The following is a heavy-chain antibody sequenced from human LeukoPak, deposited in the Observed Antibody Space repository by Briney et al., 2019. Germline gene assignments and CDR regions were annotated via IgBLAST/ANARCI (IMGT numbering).Heavy chain of an antibody. CDR1: GGSISSGGYY. CDR2: IYYSGST. V-gene: IGHV4-31*03. CDR3: ARGRDVDYYYYYMDV. Sequence: PSQTLSLTCTVSGGSISSGGYYWNWIRQHPGKGLEWIGYIYYSGSTYYNPSLKSRVTISVDTSKNQFSLKLSSVTAADTAVYYCARGRDVDYYYYYMDVWGKETTVTVSS. J-gene: IGHJ6*03.